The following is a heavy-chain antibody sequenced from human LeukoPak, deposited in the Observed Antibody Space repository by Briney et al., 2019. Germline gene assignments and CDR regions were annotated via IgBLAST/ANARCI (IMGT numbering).Heavy chain of an antibody. Sequence: GRSLRLSCAASGFIYSHYGMHWVRQAPGKGLEWVAVIWSDGTNRFYAGSVKGRFTISRDNSQNTLFLQMNSLRAEDTAVYYCVRDAQRGFDYSNSLADWGHGTLVTVSS. V-gene: IGHV3-33*01. J-gene: IGHJ4*01. CDR3: VRDAQRGFDYSNSLAD. D-gene: IGHD4-11*01. CDR1: GFIYSHYG. CDR2: IWSDGTNR.